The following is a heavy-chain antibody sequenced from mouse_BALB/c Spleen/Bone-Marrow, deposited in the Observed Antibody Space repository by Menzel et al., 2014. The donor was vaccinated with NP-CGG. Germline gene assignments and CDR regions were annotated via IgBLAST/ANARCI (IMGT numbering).Heavy chain of an antibody. CDR3: ARDSFLITRALDY. V-gene: IGHV2-6-7*01. CDR1: GFSLXGYG. J-gene: IGHJ4*01. Sequence: VKLEESGPGLVAPSQSLSITCTVSGFSLXGYGVSWVRQPPGKGLEWLGMIWGDGSTDYNSALKSRLSINKDNSKSQVFLKMNSLQTDDTARYYCARDSFLITRALDYWGQGTSVTVSS. CDR2: IWGDGST. D-gene: IGHD2-4*01.